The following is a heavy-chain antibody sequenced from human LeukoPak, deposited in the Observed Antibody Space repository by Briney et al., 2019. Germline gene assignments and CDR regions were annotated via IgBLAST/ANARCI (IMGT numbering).Heavy chain of an antibody. CDR2: ISSSGSTI. V-gene: IGHV3-48*03. CDR3: ATLGYCSGGSCYYYGMDV. CDR1: GFTFSSSE. D-gene: IGHD2-15*01. J-gene: IGHJ6*04. Sequence: GGSLRLSCAASGFTFSSSEMNWVRQAPGKGLEWVSYISSSGSTIYYADSVKGRFTISRDNAKNSLYLQMNSLRAEDTAVYYCATLGYCSGGSCYYYGMDVWGKGTTVTVSS.